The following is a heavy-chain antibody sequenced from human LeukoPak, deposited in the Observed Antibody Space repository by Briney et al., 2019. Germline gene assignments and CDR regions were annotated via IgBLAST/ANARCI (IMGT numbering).Heavy chain of an antibody. V-gene: IGHV3-23*01. CDR3: AKGSGYDTDFDF. J-gene: IGHJ4*02. Sequence: GGSLRLSCAASGFTFSTYVMSWVRQAPGKGLEWVSGISDGGDNTYYADSVKGRFTISRDNSKNTLYLQMNSLRAEDTALYYCAKGSGYDTDFDFWGQGTLVSVSS. D-gene: IGHD5-12*01. CDR1: GFTFSTYV. CDR2: ISDGGDNT.